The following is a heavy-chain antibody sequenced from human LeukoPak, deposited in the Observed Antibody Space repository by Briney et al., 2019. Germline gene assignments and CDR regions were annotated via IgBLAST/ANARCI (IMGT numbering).Heavy chain of an antibody. CDR2: INSDGSST. D-gene: IGHD2-2*01. CDR3: AKEALVVPAAMRPGSAFDI. V-gene: IGHV3-74*01. J-gene: IGHJ3*02. CDR1: GFTFSSYW. Sequence: GGSLRLSCAASGFTFSSYWMHWVRQAPGKGLVWVSRINSDGSSTSYADSVKGRFTISRDNSKNTLYLQMNSLRAEDTAVYYCAKEALVVPAAMRPGSAFDIWGQGTMVTVSS.